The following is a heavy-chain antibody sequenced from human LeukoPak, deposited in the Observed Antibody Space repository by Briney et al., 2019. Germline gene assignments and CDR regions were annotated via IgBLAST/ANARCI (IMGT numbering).Heavy chain of an antibody. D-gene: IGHD3-10*01. CDR3: ARDGEYGTGSCYGGCFDY. CDR1: GYSFTSFY. J-gene: IGHJ4*02. CDR2: IHPRSGES. V-gene: IGHV1-2*02. Sequence: ASVKVSCKASGYSFTSFYIHWVRQARGQGLEWMGWIHPRSGESNYAQKFQGRVTMTRDTSISTAYMDLSSLGSDNTAVYYCARDGEYGTGSCYGGCFDYWGQGILVTVSS.